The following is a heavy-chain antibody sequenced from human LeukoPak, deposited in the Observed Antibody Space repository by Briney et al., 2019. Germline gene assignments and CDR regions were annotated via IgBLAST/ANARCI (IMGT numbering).Heavy chain of an antibody. Sequence: GGSLRLSCAASGFTFSDYYMSWIRQAPGKGLEWVSYISSSGSTIYYADSVKGRFTISRDNAKNSLYLQMNSLRAEDTAVYYCARVDFSGLYKGAFDPWGQGTLVTVSS. J-gene: IGHJ5*02. CDR3: ARVDFSGLYKGAFDP. D-gene: IGHD6-19*01. CDR2: ISSSGSTI. V-gene: IGHV3-11*04. CDR1: GFTFSDYY.